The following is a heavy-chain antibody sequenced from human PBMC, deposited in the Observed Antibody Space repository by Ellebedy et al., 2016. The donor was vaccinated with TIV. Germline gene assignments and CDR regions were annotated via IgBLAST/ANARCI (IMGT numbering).Heavy chain of an antibody. V-gene: IGHV3-66*01. CDR1: GFRVSSYF. Sequence: PGGSLRLSCAASGFRVSSYFMSWVRQAPGKGLEWVSIIYNDGGTNYTDSVKGRFTISRDNSKNTLYLQMNSLRAEDTAVYYCARDPGGGGNYGDNWFDPWGQGTLVTVSS. CDR3: ARDPGGGGNYGDNWFDP. D-gene: IGHD4-17*01. CDR2: IYNDGGT. J-gene: IGHJ5*02.